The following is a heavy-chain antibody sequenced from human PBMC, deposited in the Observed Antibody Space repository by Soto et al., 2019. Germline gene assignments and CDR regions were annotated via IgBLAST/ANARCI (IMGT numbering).Heavy chain of an antibody. J-gene: IGHJ3*02. CDR2: IHRTGNT. V-gene: IGHV4-4*02. CDR3: ATEPSNDGFEI. CDR1: GGSIVNANW. Sequence: SETLSLTGDVSGGSIVNANWWNWVRQPPGKGLEWIGEIHRTGNTNYNPSLKSRVTISIDNSRNQFSLKLTSVTAADTAVYYCATEPSNDGFEIWGQGTMVTVS.